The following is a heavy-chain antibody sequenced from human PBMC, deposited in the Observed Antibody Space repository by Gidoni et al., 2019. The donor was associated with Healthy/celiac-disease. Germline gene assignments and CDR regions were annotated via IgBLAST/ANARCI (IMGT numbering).Heavy chain of an antibody. V-gene: IGHV3-21*01. D-gene: IGHD6-13*01. CDR2: ISSSSSYI. J-gene: IGHJ3*02. Sequence: VQLVESGGGMVKHGGSLRLYCAASGFPFSSYSMKWVRQAPGKGLEWVSSISSSSSYIYYADSVNGRFTISRDNAKNALYLQMNSLRAEDTAVYYCARAAAAGTFSAFDIWGQGTMVTVSS. CDR3: ARAAAAGTFSAFDI. CDR1: GFPFSSYS.